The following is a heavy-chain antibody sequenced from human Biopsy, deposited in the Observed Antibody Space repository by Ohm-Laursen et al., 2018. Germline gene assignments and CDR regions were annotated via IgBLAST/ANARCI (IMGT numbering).Heavy chain of an antibody. Sequence: SLRLSCAASGFTFSTYWMTWVRQAPGKGLEWVANINQDGSEKYYVDSVKGRFTISRDNVKDSLDLQMSSLRVEDTALYYCASAHQYCSATTCNGGSDFWGQGTLVTVSS. V-gene: IGHV3-7*01. D-gene: IGHD2-15*01. CDR3: ASAHQYCSATTCNGGSDF. J-gene: IGHJ4*02. CDR1: GFTFSTYW. CDR2: INQDGSEK.